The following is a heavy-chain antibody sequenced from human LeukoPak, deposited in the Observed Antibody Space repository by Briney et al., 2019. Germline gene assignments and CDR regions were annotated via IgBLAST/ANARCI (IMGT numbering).Heavy chain of an antibody. CDR3: ARGPTMKMDV. D-gene: IGHD3-22*01. CDR2: INSRSSYL. J-gene: IGHJ6*04. Sequence: GGSLRLSCAASAFIFSNYGMHWVRRAPGKGLEWVSSINSRSSYLYYADSVKGRITISRDNAKNSLYLQMNSLRAEDTAVYYCARGPTMKMDVWGKGTTVTVSS. V-gene: IGHV3-21*01. CDR1: AFIFSNYG.